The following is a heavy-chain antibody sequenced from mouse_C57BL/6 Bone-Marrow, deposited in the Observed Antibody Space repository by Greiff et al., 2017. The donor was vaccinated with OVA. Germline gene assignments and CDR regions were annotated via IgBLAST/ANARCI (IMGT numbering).Heavy chain of an antibody. CDR1: GYTFTSYW. Sequence: QVQLQQPGAELVKPGASVKLSCKASGYTFTSYWMHWVKQRPGQGLEWIGMIHPNSGSTNYNEKFKSKATLTVAKSSSTAYMQLSSLTSEVSAVYYCARPLYYRVYFDYWGQGTTLTVSS. V-gene: IGHV1-64*01. CDR2: IHPNSGST. CDR3: ARPLYYRVYFDY. J-gene: IGHJ2*01. D-gene: IGHD2-1*01.